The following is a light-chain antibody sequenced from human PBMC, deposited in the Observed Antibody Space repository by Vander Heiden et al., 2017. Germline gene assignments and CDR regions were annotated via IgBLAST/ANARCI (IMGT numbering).Light chain of an antibody. Sequence: SCVLTQPPSVSVAPGQTAMITCGGNNIGAKSVHWNQQKPGPAPVLVVYDDSDRPSGIPERFSGSNSVNTATLTISRVEAGDEADYYCQVWNSSSDHRGVFGGGTKLSVL. V-gene: IGLV3-21*02. CDR1: NIGAKS. J-gene: IGLJ3*02. CDR3: QVWNSSSDHRGV. CDR2: DDS.